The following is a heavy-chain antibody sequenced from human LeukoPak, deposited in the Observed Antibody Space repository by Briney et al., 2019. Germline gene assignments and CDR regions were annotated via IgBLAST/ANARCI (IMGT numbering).Heavy chain of an antibody. CDR3: ARSYGMDV. CDR2: IYYSGST. Sequence: SETLSLTCTVSGGSISSYYWSWIRQPPGKGLEWIGYIYYSGSTNYNPSLKSRVTISVDTSKNQFSLKLSSVTTADTAVYYCARSYGMDVWGQGTTVTVSS. V-gene: IGHV4-59*08. J-gene: IGHJ6*02. CDR1: GGSISSYY.